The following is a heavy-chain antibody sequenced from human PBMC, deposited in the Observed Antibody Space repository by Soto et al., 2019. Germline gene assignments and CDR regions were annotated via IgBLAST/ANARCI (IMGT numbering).Heavy chain of an antibody. J-gene: IGHJ3*02. Sequence: QVQLVQSGAEVKKPGASVKVSCKASGYTFTSYDINWVRQATGQGLEWMGWMNPNSGNTGYAQKFQGRVTMTRNTSISTASMELSSLRSEDTAVYYCARGINYYASGDDGFDIWGQGTMVTVSS. V-gene: IGHV1-8*01. CDR1: GYTFTSYD. CDR2: MNPNSGNT. CDR3: ARGINYYASGDDGFDI. D-gene: IGHD3-10*01.